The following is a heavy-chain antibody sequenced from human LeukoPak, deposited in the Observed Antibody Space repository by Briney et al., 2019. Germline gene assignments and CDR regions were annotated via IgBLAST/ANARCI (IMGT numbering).Heavy chain of an antibody. CDR2: INPNSGGT. Sequence: ASVKVSCKASGYTFTGCYMHWVRQAPGQGLEWMGWINPNSGGTNYAQKFQGRVTMTRDTSISTAYMELSRLRSDDTAVYYCARDGELRFLEWPSSYYGMDVWGQGTTVTVSS. CDR1: GYTFTGCY. D-gene: IGHD3-3*01. J-gene: IGHJ6*02. V-gene: IGHV1-2*02. CDR3: ARDGELRFLEWPSSYYGMDV.